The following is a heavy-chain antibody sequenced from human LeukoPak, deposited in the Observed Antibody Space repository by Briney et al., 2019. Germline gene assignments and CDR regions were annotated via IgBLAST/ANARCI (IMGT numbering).Heavy chain of an antibody. CDR3: AKGFTSSWNYYFDY. Sequence: PGRSLRLSCAASGFTFSSYAMHWVRQAPGKGLEWVAVISYDGSNKYYADSVKGRFTISRGNSKNTLNLQMNSLRGEDTAVYYCAKGFTSSWNYYFDYWGQGTLVTVSS. D-gene: IGHD6-13*01. V-gene: IGHV3-30*04. CDR1: GFTFSSYA. CDR2: ISYDGSNK. J-gene: IGHJ4*02.